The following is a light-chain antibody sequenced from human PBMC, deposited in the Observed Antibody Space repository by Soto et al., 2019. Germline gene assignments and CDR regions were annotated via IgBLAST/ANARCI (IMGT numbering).Light chain of an antibody. Sequence: QSALTQPASVSGSPGQSITISCTGTSSDVGSYNYVSWHQQHPGKGPKVMIYEVSNRPSGVSNRFSGSKSGNTASLTISGLQTGDEADYYCSSYTSSSSVIFGGGTKLTVL. J-gene: IGLJ2*01. CDR3: SSYTSSSSVI. CDR2: EVS. CDR1: SSDVGSYNY. V-gene: IGLV2-14*01.